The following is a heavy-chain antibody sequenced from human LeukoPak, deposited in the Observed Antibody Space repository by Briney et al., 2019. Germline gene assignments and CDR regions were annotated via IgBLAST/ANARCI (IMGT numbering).Heavy chain of an antibody. V-gene: IGHV3-30-3*01. CDR3: ARARDCSGGSCYLYYYGMDV. J-gene: IGHJ6*02. D-gene: IGHD2-15*01. CDR2: ISYDGSNK. CDR1: GFIFSSYA. Sequence: GGSLRLSCAASGFIFSSYAMHWVRQAPGKGLEWVTIISYDGSNKYYADSVKGRFTISRDNSKNTLYLQMNSLRAEDTAVYYCARARDCSGGSCYLYYYGMDVWGQGTTVTVSS.